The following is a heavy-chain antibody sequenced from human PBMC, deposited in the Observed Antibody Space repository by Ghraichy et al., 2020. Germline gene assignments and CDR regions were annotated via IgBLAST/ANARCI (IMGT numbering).Heavy chain of an antibody. CDR3: AGHRSPRYSSSPAYDFDV. J-gene: IGHJ3*01. D-gene: IGHD6-13*01. V-gene: IGHV4-39*01. CDR2: IYYSGST. Sequence: TLSLTCTVSGGSISSSTYYWGWIRQPPGKGLEWIGSIYYSGSTYYNPSLKSRVSISVDTSKSQFSLKLSSVTAADTAVYYCAGHRSPRYSSSPAYDFDVWGQGTMVTVSS. CDR1: GGSISSSTYY.